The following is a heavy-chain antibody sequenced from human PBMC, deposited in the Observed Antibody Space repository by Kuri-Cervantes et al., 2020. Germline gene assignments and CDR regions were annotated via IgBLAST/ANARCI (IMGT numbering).Heavy chain of an antibody. CDR2: MNPNSGNT. Sequence: ASVKVSCKASGYTFTSYDINWVRQATGQGLEWMGWMNPNSGNTGYAQKFQGRVTMTRNTSISTAYMELSSLRSEDTAVYYCARGRGGLWELRDNHLKNNWFDPWGQGTPVTVSS. J-gene: IGHJ5*02. CDR3: ARGRGGLWELRDNHLKNNWFDP. V-gene: IGHV1-8*01. CDR1: GYTFTSYD. D-gene: IGHD1-26*01.